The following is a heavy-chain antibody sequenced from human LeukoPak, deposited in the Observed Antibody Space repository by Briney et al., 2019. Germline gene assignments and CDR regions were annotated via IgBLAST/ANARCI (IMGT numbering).Heavy chain of an antibody. V-gene: IGHV3-23*01. J-gene: IGHJ4*02. CDR2: ISGSGGST. CDR3: ARVDLPTVTTAHFDY. D-gene: IGHD4-17*01. Sequence: GGSLRLSCAASGFTFSSYAMSWVRQAPGKGLEWVSAISGSGGSTYYADSVKGRFTISRDNSKNTLYLQMNSLRAEDTAVYYCARVDLPTVTTAHFDYWGQGTLATVSS. CDR1: GFTFSSYA.